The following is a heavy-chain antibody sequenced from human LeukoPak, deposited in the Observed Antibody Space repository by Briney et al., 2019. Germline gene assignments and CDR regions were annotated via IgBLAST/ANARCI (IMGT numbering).Heavy chain of an antibody. J-gene: IGHJ4*02. CDR2: IYTSGST. CDR3: AGRLWSALLTHFDY. Sequence: PSETLSLTCTVSGGSISSYYWSWIRQPAGKGLEWIGRIYTSGSTNYNPSLKSRVTISVDKSKNQFALKLSSVTAADTAVYYCAGRLWSALLTHFDYWGQGTLVTVSS. CDR1: GGSISSYY. D-gene: IGHD4/OR15-4a*01. V-gene: IGHV4-4*07.